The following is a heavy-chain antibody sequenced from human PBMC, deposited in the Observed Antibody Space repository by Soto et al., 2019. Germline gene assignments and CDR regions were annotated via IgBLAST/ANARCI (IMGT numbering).Heavy chain of an antibody. CDR3: ASEGEIYYDSSGYLDY. V-gene: IGHV1-18*04. CDR1: GYTFTSYG. Sequence: QVQLVQSGAEVKKPGASVKVSCKASGYTFTSYGISWVRQAHGKGLEWMGCISADNGNTNSAQKLQGRVTMTTVTSTRTAYMERRSLRSGDTAVYYCASEGEIYYDSSGYLDYWGQGTLVTVSS. J-gene: IGHJ4*02. CDR2: ISADNGNT. D-gene: IGHD3-22*01.